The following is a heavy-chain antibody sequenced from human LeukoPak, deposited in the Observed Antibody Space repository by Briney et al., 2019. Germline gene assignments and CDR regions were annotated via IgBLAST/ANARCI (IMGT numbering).Heavy chain of an antibody. Sequence: GESLKISCKGSGYSFTSYWIGWVRQMPGKGLEWMGIIYPGDSDTRYSPSFQGQVTISADKSISTAYLQWSSLKASDTAMYYCARHRGSRYYCDSSGYRDYWGQGTLVTVSS. CDR2: IYPGDSDT. J-gene: IGHJ4*02. CDR1: GYSFTSYW. CDR3: ARHRGSRYYCDSSGYRDY. D-gene: IGHD3-22*01. V-gene: IGHV5-51*01.